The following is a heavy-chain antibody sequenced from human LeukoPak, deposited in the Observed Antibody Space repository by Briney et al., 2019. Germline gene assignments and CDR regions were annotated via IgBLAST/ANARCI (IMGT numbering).Heavy chain of an antibody. J-gene: IGHJ4*02. CDR2: ISWNSGSI. V-gene: IGHV3-9*01. Sequence: GGSLRLSCAASGFTFNDYAMHWVRQAPGKCLEWVSGISWNSGSIGYADSVKGRFTISRDNAKNSLYMQMNSLRPEDTALYYCAKVSTYYSYYFDYWGQGTLATVSS. CDR3: AKVSTYYSYYFDY. CDR1: GFTFNDYA. D-gene: IGHD3-22*01.